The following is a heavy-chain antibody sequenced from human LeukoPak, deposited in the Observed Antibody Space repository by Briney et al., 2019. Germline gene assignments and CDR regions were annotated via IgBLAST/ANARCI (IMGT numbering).Heavy chain of an antibody. CDR2: IKQDGSEK. CDR1: GFTFSSYA. J-gene: IGHJ4*02. Sequence: PGGSLRLSCAASGFTFSSYAMSWVRQAPGKGLEWVANIKQDGSEKYYVDSVKGRFTIARDIAKNSLYLQMNSLRAEDTAVYYCARSPRRYCSGGSCYSDYWGQGTLVTVSS. CDR3: ARSPRRYCSGGSCYSDY. V-gene: IGHV3-7*01. D-gene: IGHD2-15*01.